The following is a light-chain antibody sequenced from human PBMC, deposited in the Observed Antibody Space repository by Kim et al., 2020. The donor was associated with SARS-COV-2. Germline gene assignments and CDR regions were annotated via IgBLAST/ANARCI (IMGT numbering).Light chain of an antibody. CDR3: QQYGSSPYT. CDR2: GTA. J-gene: IGKJ2*01. CDR1: QSVSSSY. Sequence: LSPGERATLAGRASQSVSSSYLAWYQQKPGQAPRLLIYGTASRATGIPDRVSGSGSGTDFTLTISRLEPEEFAVYYCQQYGSSPYTFGQGTKLEIK. V-gene: IGKV3-20*01.